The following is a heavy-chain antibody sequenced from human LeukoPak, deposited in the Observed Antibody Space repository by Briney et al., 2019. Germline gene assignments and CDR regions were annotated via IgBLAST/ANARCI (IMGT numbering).Heavy chain of an antibody. V-gene: IGHV3-23*01. CDR2: ISGSGGST. Sequence: QPGGSLRLSCAASGFTFSSYAMSWVRQAPGKGLEWVSAISGSGGSTYYADSVKGRFTISRDNSKNTLYLQMNSLRAEDTAVYYCANDWAVAGFPEYFQHWGQGTLVTVSS. CDR1: GFTFSSYA. J-gene: IGHJ1*01. CDR3: ANDWAVAGFPEYFQH. D-gene: IGHD6-19*01.